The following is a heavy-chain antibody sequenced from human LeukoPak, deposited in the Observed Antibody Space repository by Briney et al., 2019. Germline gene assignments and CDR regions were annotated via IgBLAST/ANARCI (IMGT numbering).Heavy chain of an antibody. CDR2: INPHTGAT. CDR1: GYTFNLYY. CDR3: AREDLIAVSGHTFDF. J-gene: IGHJ4*02. D-gene: IGHD6-19*01. Sequence: ASVKVSCKASGYTFNLYYIHWVRQAPGQGLEWLGRINPHTGATHFAQKFQARVTMARDTSITTAYMELSGLKSDDAAVYFCAREDLIAVSGHTFDFWGQGTLVSVSS. V-gene: IGHV1-2*06.